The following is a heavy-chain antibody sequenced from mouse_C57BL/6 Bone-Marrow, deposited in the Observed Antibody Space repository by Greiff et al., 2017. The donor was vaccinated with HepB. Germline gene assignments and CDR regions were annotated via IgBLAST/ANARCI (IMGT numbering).Heavy chain of an antibody. J-gene: IGHJ1*03. Sequence: QVQLQQSGAELARPGASVKMSCKASGYTFTSYTMHWVKQRPGQGLEWIGYINPSSGYTKYNQKFKDKATLTADESSSTAYMQLSSLTSEDSAVYYCAHYYGSGDWYFDVWGTGTTVTVSS. CDR2: INPSSGYT. CDR3: AHYYGSGDWYFDV. D-gene: IGHD1-1*01. V-gene: IGHV1-4*01. CDR1: GYTFTSYT.